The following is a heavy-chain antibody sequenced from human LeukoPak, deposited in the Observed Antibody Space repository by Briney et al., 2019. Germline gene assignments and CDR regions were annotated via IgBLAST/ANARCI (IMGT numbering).Heavy chain of an antibody. Sequence: GGSLRLSCAASGFTFSSYAMSWVRQAPGKGLEWISYITSSGSTIYYADSVEGRFTISRDNAKNSLYLQMNSLRAGDTAVYYCARWLRGIADEDGVDVWGQGTTVTVSS. CDR1: GFTFSSYA. CDR3: ARWLRGIADEDGVDV. V-gene: IGHV3-48*04. CDR2: ITSSGSTI. J-gene: IGHJ6*02. D-gene: IGHD6-13*01.